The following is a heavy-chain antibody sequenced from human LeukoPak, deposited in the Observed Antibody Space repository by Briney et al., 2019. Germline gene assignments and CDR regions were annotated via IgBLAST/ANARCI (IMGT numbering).Heavy chain of an antibody. Sequence: ASVKVSCKASGYSFTSYYMHWVRQAPGQGLEWMGIINPSGGSTSYAQKFRGRVTMTRDTSTSTDYMGLSSLRSEDTAVYYCARDPMARLDYWGQGTLVTVSS. V-gene: IGHV1-46*01. CDR2: INPSGGST. CDR1: GYSFTSYY. D-gene: IGHD5-24*01. J-gene: IGHJ4*02. CDR3: ARDPMARLDY.